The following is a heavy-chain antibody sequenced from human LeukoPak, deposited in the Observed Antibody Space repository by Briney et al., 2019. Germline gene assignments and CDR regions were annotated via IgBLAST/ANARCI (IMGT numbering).Heavy chain of an antibody. J-gene: IGHJ4*02. D-gene: IGHD6-19*01. CDR3: ASWYSSGWYGEDFDY. V-gene: IGHV3-74*01. CDR2: INSDGSST. CDR1: GFTFSSYW. Sequence: PGGSLRLSCAASGFTFSSYWMHWVRQAPGKGLVWVSRINSDGSSTSYADPVKGRFTISRDNAKNTLYLQMNSLRAEDTAVYYCASWYSSGWYGEDFDYWGQGTLVTVSS.